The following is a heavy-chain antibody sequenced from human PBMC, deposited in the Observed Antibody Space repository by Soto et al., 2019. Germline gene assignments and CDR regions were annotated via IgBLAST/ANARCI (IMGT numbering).Heavy chain of an antibody. V-gene: IGHV3-21*01. J-gene: IGHJ4*02. CDR2: ISSSSSYI. CDR3: ASPSIAARHVDY. Sequence: GGSLRLSCAASGFTFSSYSMNWVRQAPGKGLEWVSSISSSSSYIYYADSVKGRFTISRDNAKNSLYLQMNSLRAEDTAVYYCASPSIAARHVDYWGQGTLVTVSS. CDR1: GFTFSSYS. D-gene: IGHD6-6*01.